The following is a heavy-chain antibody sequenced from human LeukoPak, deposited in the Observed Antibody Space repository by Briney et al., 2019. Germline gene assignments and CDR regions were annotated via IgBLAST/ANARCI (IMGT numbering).Heavy chain of an antibody. J-gene: IGHJ6*02. V-gene: IGHV4-59*01. Sequence: PETLSLSSPLAGGSTTTYYSSWVRPPPGRVLGYVGYIFYIGSTNYNPSLKSRVTISLDTAKHQYSLKLSPVTAADTAVYYCARGNYVYYYGMDVWGQGNTVPVSS. CDR3: ARGNYVYYYGMDV. D-gene: IGHD4-11*01. CDR2: IFYIGST. CDR1: GGSTTTYY.